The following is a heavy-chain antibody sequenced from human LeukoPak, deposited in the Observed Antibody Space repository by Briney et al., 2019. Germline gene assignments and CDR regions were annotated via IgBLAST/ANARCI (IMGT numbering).Heavy chain of an antibody. Sequence: PGGSLRLSCAASGVTFSDHYMGWVRQAPGKGLEWVGRSRNKANSYSKTFGKSVKGRLTITRDESENSLYLQLNSLKTEDTGVYYCVRLSRGAMNYYMDVWGKGTTVTISS. D-gene: IGHD3-10*01. CDR1: GVTFSDHY. CDR3: VRLSRGAMNYYMDV. V-gene: IGHV3-72*01. CDR2: SRNKANSYSK. J-gene: IGHJ6*03.